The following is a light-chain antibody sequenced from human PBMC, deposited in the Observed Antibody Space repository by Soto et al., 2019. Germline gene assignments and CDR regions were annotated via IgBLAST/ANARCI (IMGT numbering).Light chain of an antibody. CDR3: QQYNNWPPWT. Sequence: TRPPDIVSLCTGETATLSCRASQSVSSNYLAWCQQRPGQAARLLIYGASTRAAGIPDRFSGSGSGTDFTLTISSLQSEDSAVYYCQQYNNWPPWTFGQGTKVDIK. CDR1: QSVSSN. CDR2: GAS. J-gene: IGKJ1*01. V-gene: IGKV3D-15*01.